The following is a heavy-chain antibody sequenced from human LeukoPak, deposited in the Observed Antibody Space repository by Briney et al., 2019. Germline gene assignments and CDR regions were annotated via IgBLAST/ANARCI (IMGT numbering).Heavy chain of an antibody. CDR1: GGTFSSYA. J-gene: IGHJ4*01. CDR2: IIPIFGTA. CDR3: ARGDRLGRRRITGGALYY. D-gene: IGHD1-14*01. Sequence: SVKVSCKASGGTFSSYAISWVRQAPGQGLEWMGGIIPIFGTANYAQKFQGRVTITADESTSTAYMELSSLRSEDTAVDYCARGDRLGRRRITGGALYYFGLGTLVIVSS. V-gene: IGHV1-69*13.